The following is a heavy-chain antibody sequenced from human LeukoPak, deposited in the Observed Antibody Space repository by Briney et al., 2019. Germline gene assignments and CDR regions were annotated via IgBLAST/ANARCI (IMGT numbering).Heavy chain of an antibody. V-gene: IGHV4-39*01. CDR3: ARHQGYRGASPLDY. D-gene: IGHD6-13*01. CDR1: GGSISSSSYY. CDR2: IHYSGST. J-gene: IGHJ4*02. Sequence: SETLSLTCTVSGGSISSSSYYWGWIRQPPGKGLEWIGNIHYSGSTYYNPSLKSRVTISVDTSKNQFSLKLSSVAAADTAVYYCARHQGYRGASPLDYWGQGTLVTVSS.